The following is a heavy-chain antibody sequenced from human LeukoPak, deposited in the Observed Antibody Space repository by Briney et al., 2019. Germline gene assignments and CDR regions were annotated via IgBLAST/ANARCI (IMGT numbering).Heavy chain of an antibody. CDR3: TTLYLYGVVPAAIAPFDY. V-gene: IGHV3-33*01. J-gene: IGHJ4*02. D-gene: IGHD2-2*01. CDR2: IWYDGSNK. CDR1: GFTFSSYG. Sequence: GGSLRLSCAASGFTFSSYGMHWVRQAPGKGLEWVAVIWYDGSNKYYADSVKGRFTISRDNSKNTLYLQMNSLKTEDTAVYYCTTLYLYGVVPAAIAPFDYWGQGTLVTVSS.